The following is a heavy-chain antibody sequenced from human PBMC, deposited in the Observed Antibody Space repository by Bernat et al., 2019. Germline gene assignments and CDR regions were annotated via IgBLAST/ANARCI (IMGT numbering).Heavy chain of an antibody. V-gene: IGHV4-59*12. CDR3: ARDYYGMDV. CDR1: GGSISSYY. Sequence: QVQLQESGPGLVKPSETLSLTCTVSGGSISSYYWSWIRQPPGKGLEWIGYIYYGGSTNYNPSLKSRVTISVDTSKNQFSLKLSSVTAADTAVYYCARDYYGMDVWGQGTTVTVSS. CDR2: IYYGGST. J-gene: IGHJ6*02.